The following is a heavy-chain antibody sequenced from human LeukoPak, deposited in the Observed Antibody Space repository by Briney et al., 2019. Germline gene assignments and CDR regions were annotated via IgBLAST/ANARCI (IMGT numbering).Heavy chain of an antibody. J-gene: IGHJ2*01. CDR2: IYYSGST. V-gene: IGHV4-31*03. D-gene: IGHD3-22*01. CDR1: GGSISSGGYY. Sequence: SETLSPTCTVSGGSISSGGYYWSWIRQHPGKGLEWIGYIYYSGSTYYNPSLKSRVTISVDTSKNQFSLKLSSVTAADTAVYYCARVNTMIVVVPPDWYFDLWGRGTLVTVSS. CDR3: ARVNTMIVVVPPDWYFDL.